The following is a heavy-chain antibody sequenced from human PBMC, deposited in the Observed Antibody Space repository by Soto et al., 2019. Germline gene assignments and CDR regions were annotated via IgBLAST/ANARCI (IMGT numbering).Heavy chain of an antibody. CDR2: IYPGDSDT. CDR3: ARHRITMVRGGRSYGMDV. V-gene: IGHV5-51*01. J-gene: IGHJ6*02. CDR1: GYSFTSYW. Sequence: PGESLKISCKGSGYSFTSYWIGWVRQMPGKGLEWVGIIYPGDSDTRYSPSFQGQVTISADKSISTAYLQWSSLKASDTAMYYCARHRITMVRGGRSYGMDVWGQGTTVTVSS. D-gene: IGHD3-10*01.